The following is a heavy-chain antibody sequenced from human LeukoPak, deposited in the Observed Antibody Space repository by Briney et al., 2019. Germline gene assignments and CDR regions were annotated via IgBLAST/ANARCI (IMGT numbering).Heavy chain of an antibody. CDR2: ITSSSSYI. J-gene: IGHJ5*02. CDR3: ARGPIPTFPNWFDP. CDR1: GFTFSAYS. V-gene: IGHV3-21*01. D-gene: IGHD3-16*01. Sequence: KSGGSLRLSCAASGFTFSAYSMNWVRQAPGRGLEWVSSITSSSSYIYYADSVKGRFTISRDNARNSLYLQMYSLRAEDTAVYYCARGPIPTFPNWFDPWGQGTPVTVSS.